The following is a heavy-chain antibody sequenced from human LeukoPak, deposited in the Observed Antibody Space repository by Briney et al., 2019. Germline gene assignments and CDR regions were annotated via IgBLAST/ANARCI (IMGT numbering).Heavy chain of an antibody. Sequence: GGSLRLSCAASGFTFSSYSMNWVRQAPGKGLEWVSSISSSSSYIYYADSVKGRFTISRDNSKNTLYLQMNSLRGEDTAVYYCAKDHGSGTYYYYGMDVWGQGTTVTVSS. J-gene: IGHJ6*02. V-gene: IGHV3-21*01. CDR3: AKDHGSGTYYYYGMDV. D-gene: IGHD3-10*01. CDR1: GFTFSSYS. CDR2: ISSSSSYI.